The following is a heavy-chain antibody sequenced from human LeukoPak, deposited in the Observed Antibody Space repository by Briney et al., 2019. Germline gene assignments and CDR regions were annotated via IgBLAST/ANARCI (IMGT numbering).Heavy chain of an antibody. CDR1: GGSISSYY. CDR2: IYYSGST. J-gene: IGHJ6*03. Sequence: ASETLSLTCTVSGGSISSYYWSWIRQPPGKGLEWIGYIYYSGSTNYNPSLKSRVTISVDTSKNQFSLKLSSVTAADTAVYYCARSSAYCSGGSCYLSPHYYYYMDVWGKGTTVTVSS. D-gene: IGHD2-15*01. CDR3: ARSSAYCSGGSCYLSPHYYYYMDV. V-gene: IGHV4-59*13.